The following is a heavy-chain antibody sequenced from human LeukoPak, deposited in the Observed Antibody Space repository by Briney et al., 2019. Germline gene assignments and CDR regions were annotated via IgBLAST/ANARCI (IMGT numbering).Heavy chain of an antibody. CDR2: INHSGST. J-gene: IGHJ6*02. V-gene: IGHV4-34*01. CDR1: GGSFSGYY. D-gene: IGHD3-3*01. Sequence: PSETLSLTCAVYGGSFSGYYWSWIRQPPGKGLEWIGEINHSGSTNYNPSLESRVTISVDTSKNQFSLKLSSVTAADTAVYYCARGGYDFWSGHYGMDVWGQGTTVTVSS. CDR3: ARGGYDFWSGHYGMDV.